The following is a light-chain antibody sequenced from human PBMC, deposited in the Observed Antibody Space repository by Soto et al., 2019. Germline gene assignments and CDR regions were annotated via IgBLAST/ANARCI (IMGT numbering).Light chain of an antibody. Sequence: QTVVTQEPSLTVPPGGTVTLTCAPSSGAVTSGNYPNWFQQKPGQAPRALIYSTNHKYSWTPARFSGSLLGGKAALTLSGVQPEDEADYYCLLYYGGQLGVFGGGTKVTVL. CDR2: STN. CDR3: LLYYGGQLGV. J-gene: IGLJ2*01. V-gene: IGLV7-43*01. CDR1: SGAVTSGNY.